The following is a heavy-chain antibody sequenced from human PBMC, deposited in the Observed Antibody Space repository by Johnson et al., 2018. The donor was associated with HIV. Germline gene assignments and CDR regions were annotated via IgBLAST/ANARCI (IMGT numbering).Heavy chain of an antibody. CDR2: INWNGGST. J-gene: IGHJ3*02. CDR3: ARQTLRAFDI. CDR1: GFTFDDYG. Sequence: VQLVESGGGVVRPGGSLRLSCAASGFTFDDYGMNWVRQAPGKGLEWVSGINWNGGSTGHVDSVKGRFTISRDNSKNTLYLQMNSLRAEDTAVYYCARQTLRAFDIWGQGTMVTVSS. V-gene: IGHV3-20*04.